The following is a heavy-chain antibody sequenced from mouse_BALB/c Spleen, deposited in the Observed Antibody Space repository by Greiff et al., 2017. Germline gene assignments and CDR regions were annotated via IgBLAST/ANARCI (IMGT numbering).Heavy chain of an antibody. CDR3: VRGDGDDYGFDV. Sequence: VQGVESGPGLVAPSQSLSITCTVSGFSLTSYDISWIRQPPGKGLEWLGVIWTGGGTNYNSAFMSRLSISKDNSKSQVFLKMNSLQTDDTAIYYCVRGDGDDYGFDVWGAGTTVTVSS. CDR2: IWTGGGT. V-gene: IGHV2-9-2*01. J-gene: IGHJ1*01. CDR1: GFSLTSYD. D-gene: IGHD2-4*01.